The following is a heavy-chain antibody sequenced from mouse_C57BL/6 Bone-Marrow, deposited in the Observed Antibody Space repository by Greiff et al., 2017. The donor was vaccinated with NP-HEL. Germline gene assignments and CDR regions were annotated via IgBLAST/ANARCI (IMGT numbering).Heavy chain of an antibody. J-gene: IGHJ4*01. D-gene: IGHD2-4*01. V-gene: IGHV1-74*01. Sequence: QVQLQQPGAELVKPGASVKVSCKASGYTFTSYWMHWVKQRPGQGLEWIGRIHPSDSDTNYKQKFKGKATLTVDKSSSTAYMQLSSLTSEDSAVYYCVIYIYYDYEHYAMDYWGQGTSVTVSS. CDR3: VIYIYYDYEHYAMDY. CDR2: IHPSDSDT. CDR1: GYTFTSYW.